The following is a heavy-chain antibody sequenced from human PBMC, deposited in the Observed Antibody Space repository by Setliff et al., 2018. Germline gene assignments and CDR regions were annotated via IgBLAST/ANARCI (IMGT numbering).Heavy chain of an antibody. CDR2: ISGSGGST. J-gene: IGHJ4*02. CDR3: AKSYGSGSYRPLFDY. Sequence: GGSLRLSCAASGFTFTNYAMTWVRQAPGKGLQWVSAISGSGGSTYYADSVKGRFTISRDNSKSTLYLQMNSLRAEDTAVYYCAKSYGSGSYRPLFDYWGQGTLVTVSS. CDR1: GFTFTNYA. V-gene: IGHV3-23*01. D-gene: IGHD3-10*01.